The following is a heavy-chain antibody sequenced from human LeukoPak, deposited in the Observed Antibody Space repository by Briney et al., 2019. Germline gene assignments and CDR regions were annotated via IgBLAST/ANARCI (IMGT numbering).Heavy chain of an antibody. Sequence: SETLSLTCTVSGGSISSYYWSWIRQPPGKGLEWIGYIYYSGSTNYNPSLKSRVTISVDTSKNQFSLKLTSVTAADTAVYYCARDSGSSTHDPWGQGTLVTVSS. CDR2: IYYSGST. J-gene: IGHJ5*02. CDR1: GGSISSYY. CDR3: ARDSGSSTHDP. V-gene: IGHV4-59*01. D-gene: IGHD2-2*01.